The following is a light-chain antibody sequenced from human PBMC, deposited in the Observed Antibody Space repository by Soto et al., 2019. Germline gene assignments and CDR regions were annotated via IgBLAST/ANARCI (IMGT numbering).Light chain of an antibody. Sequence: NFMLTQPHSVSESPGKTVTISCTRSSGSIASNYVQWYQQRPGSAPTTVIYEDNQRPSGVPDRFSGSIDSSSNSASLTISGLKTEDEADYYCQSYDSNNVVFGGGNKLTVL. CDR1: SGSIASNY. J-gene: IGLJ2*01. V-gene: IGLV6-57*04. CDR3: QSYDSNNVV. CDR2: EDN.